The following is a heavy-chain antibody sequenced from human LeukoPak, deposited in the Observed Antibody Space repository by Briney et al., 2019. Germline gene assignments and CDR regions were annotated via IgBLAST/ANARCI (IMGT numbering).Heavy chain of an antibody. CDR1: GGSISSYY. V-gene: IGHV4-59*01. D-gene: IGHD6-19*01. CDR2: IYYSGST. Sequence: SETLSLTCTVSGGSISSYYWGWIRQPPGKGLEWIGYIYYSGSTNYNPSLKSRVTISVDTSKNQFSLKLSSVTAVDTAVYYCARGGSGWYGGFDPWGQGTLVTVSS. J-gene: IGHJ5*02. CDR3: ARGGSGWYGGFDP.